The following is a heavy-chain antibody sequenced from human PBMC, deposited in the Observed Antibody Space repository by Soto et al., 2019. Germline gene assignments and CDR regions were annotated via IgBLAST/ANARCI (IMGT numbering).Heavy chain of an antibody. CDR3: ARGPLERIKLALRY. CDR1: GSTFTGYY. Sequence: ASVKVSCKASGSTFTGYYMHWVRQAPGQGLEWMGWINPNSGGTNYAQKFQGRVTMTRDTSISTAYMELSRLRSDDTAVYYCARGPLERIKLALRYWGQGTLVTVSS. CDR2: INPNSGGT. J-gene: IGHJ4*02. V-gene: IGHV1-2*02.